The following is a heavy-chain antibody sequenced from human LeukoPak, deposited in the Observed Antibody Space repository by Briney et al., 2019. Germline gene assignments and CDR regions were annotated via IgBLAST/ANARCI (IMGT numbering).Heavy chain of an antibody. CDR1: GYTFTGYY. J-gene: IGHJ4*02. V-gene: IGHV1-2*02. D-gene: IGHD3-10*01. Sequence: ASVKVSCKASGYTFTGYYIHWARQAPGQGLEYIGWINPSTGVTDLSQKFQGRVTMSRDTSISTAYMELTGLTSDDTAVYYCARFFYGSGSYGYFAFWGQGTQIAVSS. CDR2: INPSTGVT. CDR3: ARFFYGSGSYGYFAF.